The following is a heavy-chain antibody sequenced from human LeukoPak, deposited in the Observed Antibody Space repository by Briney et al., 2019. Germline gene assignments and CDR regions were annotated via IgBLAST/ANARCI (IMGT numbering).Heavy chain of an antibody. J-gene: IGHJ5*01. CDR3: ASSREATSNWFVY. V-gene: IGHV3-66*01. CDR1: GFTVSSSY. D-gene: IGHD2-2*01. CDR2: IYSGGNT. Sequence: PGGSLRLSCAASGFTVSSSYMTWVRQAPGKGLEWVSIIYSGGNTYYADSVQGRFTISRDNSKNTLYLQMNSPRAEGTAVYHCASSREATSNWFVYWGQGTLVTVSS.